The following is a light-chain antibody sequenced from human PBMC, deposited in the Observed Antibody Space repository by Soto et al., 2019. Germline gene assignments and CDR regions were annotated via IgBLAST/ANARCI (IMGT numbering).Light chain of an antibody. CDR3: QHYANWPLT. J-gene: IGKJ4*01. CDR1: QSVGSN. CDR2: GAS. Sequence: EIVMTQSPATLSVSPGERATLSCRARQSVGSNLAWYQQKPGQTPRLLIYGASTRATGVPARFSGSASGTEFTLTITSLQSEDFAVYYCQHYANWPLTFGGGTKVDIK. V-gene: IGKV3-15*01.